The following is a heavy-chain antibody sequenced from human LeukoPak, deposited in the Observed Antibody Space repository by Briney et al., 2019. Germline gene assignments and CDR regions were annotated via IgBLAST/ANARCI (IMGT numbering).Heavy chain of an antibody. V-gene: IGHV3-30*18. CDR1: GFTFSSYG. Sequence: GGSLRLSCAASGFTFSSYGMHWVRQAPGKGLEWVAVISYDGSNKYYADSVKGRFTISRDNSKNTLYLQMNSLRAEDTAVYYCAKDPEYYYGSGSSMNWFDPWGQGTLVTVSS. D-gene: IGHD3-10*01. CDR2: ISYDGSNK. CDR3: AKDPEYYYGSGSSMNWFDP. J-gene: IGHJ5*02.